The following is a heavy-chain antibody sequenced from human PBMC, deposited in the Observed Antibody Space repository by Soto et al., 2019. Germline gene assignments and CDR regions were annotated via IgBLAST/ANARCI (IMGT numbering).Heavy chain of an antibody. D-gene: IGHD2-2*01. V-gene: IGHV3-23*01. CDR1: GFTFSSYA. J-gene: IGHJ4*02. Sequence: EVPLLESGGGVVQPGGSLRLSCAASGFTFSSYAMSWVRQAPGKGLEWVSAISGSGGSTYYADSVKGRFTISRDNSKNTLYLQMNSLRAEDTAVYYCAKDYSGGGSSTSLGHYWGQGTLVTVSS. CDR2: ISGSGGST. CDR3: AKDYSGGGSSTSLGHY.